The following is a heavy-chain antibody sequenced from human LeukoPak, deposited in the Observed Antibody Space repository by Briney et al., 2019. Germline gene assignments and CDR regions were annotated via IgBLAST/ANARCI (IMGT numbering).Heavy chain of an antibody. J-gene: IGHJ5*02. D-gene: IGHD3-10*01. CDR2: IYYSGST. Sequence: SETLSLTCTVSGGSISSSSYYWGWIRQPPGKGLEWIGSIYYSGSTYHNPSLKSRVTISVDTSKYQLSLKLTSVTAADTAVYYCARRGPPRTMLRGVKSGWFDPWGQGTLVTVSS. CDR1: GGSISSSSYY. V-gene: IGHV4-39*01. CDR3: ARRGPPRTMLRGVKSGWFDP.